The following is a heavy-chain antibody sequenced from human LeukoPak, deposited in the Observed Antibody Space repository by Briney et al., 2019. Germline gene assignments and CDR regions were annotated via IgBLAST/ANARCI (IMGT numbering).Heavy chain of an antibody. CDR3: ARRDIVVVVSASDY. CDR2: ITASGDST. CDR1: TFTFSNYG. V-gene: IGHV3-23*01. Sequence: PGGSLRLSCAASTFTFSNYGMYWVRQAPGKGLEWVSGITASGDSTYYGDSVKGRFTMSRDNSKNTVYLQMNSLRVDDTAVYYCARRDIVVVVSASDYWGQGTLVTVSS. D-gene: IGHD2-15*01. J-gene: IGHJ4*02.